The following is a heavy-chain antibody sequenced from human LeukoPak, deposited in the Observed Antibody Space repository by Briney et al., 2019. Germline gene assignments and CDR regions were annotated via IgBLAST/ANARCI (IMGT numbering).Heavy chain of an antibody. J-gene: IGHJ5*02. V-gene: IGHV6-1*01. Sequence: SQTLSLTCAVSGDSVSSNSVTWNWIRQSPSRGLEWLGRTYYRSTWYNDYAVSVRGRITANPDTSKNQFSLHLNSVTPEDTAVYYCARRLTQYDCFDPWGQGILVTVSS. D-gene: IGHD2-2*01. CDR1: GDSVSSNSVT. CDR3: ARRLTQYDCFDP. CDR2: TYYRSTWYN.